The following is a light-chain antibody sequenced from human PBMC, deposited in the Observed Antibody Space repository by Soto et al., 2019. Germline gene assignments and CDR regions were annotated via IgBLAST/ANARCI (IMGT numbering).Light chain of an antibody. J-gene: IGLJ1*01. Sequence: QSVLTQPASVSGSPGQSITISCTGTSSDVGNYKYVSWYQQHPGKAPKLMIYEVSNRPSGVSNRFSGSKSGNTASLTISGLQAEDETDYYCVSFAGGTYVFGTGTKVTVL. CDR1: SSDVGNYKY. V-gene: IGLV2-14*01. CDR2: EVS. CDR3: VSFAGGTYV.